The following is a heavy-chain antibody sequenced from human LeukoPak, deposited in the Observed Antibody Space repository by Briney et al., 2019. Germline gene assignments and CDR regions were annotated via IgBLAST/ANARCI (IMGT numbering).Heavy chain of an antibody. CDR1: GGSVSSGSYY. D-gene: IGHD6-13*01. CDR2: IHYTGST. V-gene: IGHV4-61*03. CDR3: ARLGPDSSSWYPFDY. Sequence: PSETLSLTCTVSGGSVSSGSYYWGWIRQPPGKGLEWIGYIHYTGSTNYNPSLKSRVTISIDTSKSHFSLKLSSVTAADTAVYYCARLGPDSSSWYPFDYWGQGTLVTVSS. J-gene: IGHJ4*02.